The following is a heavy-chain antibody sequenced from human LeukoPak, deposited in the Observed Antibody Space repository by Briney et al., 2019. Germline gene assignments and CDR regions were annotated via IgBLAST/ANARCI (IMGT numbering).Heavy chain of an antibody. V-gene: IGHV4-34*01. Sequence: SETLSLTCAVYGGSFSGYYWSWIRQPPGKGLEWIGEINHSGSTNYNPSLKSRVTISVDTSKNQFSLKLSSVTAADTAVYYCARGPDYGGNSDWYLDLWGRGTLVTVSS. CDR1: GGSFSGYY. CDR3: ARGPDYGGNSDWYLDL. CDR2: INHSGST. J-gene: IGHJ2*01. D-gene: IGHD4-17*01.